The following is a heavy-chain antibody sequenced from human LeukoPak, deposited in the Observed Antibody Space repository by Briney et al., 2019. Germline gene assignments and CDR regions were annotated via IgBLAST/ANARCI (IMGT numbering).Heavy chain of an antibody. D-gene: IGHD2-2*01. J-gene: IGHJ4*02. CDR3: ARDAGDIVVVPAASMLDY. Sequence: ASVKVSCKASGYTFTSYYMHWVRQAPGQGLEWMGIINPSGGSTSYAQKFQGRVTMTRDTSTGTVYMELSSLRSEDTAVYYCARDAGDIVVVPAASMLDYWGQGTLVTVSS. CDR1: GYTFTSYY. V-gene: IGHV1-46*03. CDR2: INPSGGST.